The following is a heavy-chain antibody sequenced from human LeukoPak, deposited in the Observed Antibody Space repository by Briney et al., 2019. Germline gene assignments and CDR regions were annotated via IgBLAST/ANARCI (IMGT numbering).Heavy chain of an antibody. J-gene: IGHJ6*03. V-gene: IGHV1-8*01. Sequence: ASVKVSCKASGYTFTSYDINWVRQATGQGLEWMGWMNPNSGNTGYAQKFQGRVTMTRNTSISTAYMELSSLRSEDTAVYYCARGLVKQWLVRGFYYYYYMDVWGKGTTVTISS. CDR2: MNPNSGNT. CDR3: ARGLVKQWLVRGFYYYYYMDV. CDR1: GYTFTSYD. D-gene: IGHD6-19*01.